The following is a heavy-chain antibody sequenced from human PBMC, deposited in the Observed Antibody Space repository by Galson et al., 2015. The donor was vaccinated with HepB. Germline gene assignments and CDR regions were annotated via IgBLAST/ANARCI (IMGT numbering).Heavy chain of an antibody. CDR2: IDPSDSYT. D-gene: IGHD2-21*02. CDR1: GYSFTSYW. Sequence: QSGAEVKKPGESLRISCKGSGYSFTSYWISWVRQMPGKGLEWMGRIDPSDSYTNYSPSFQGHVTISADKSISTAYLQWSSLKASDTAMYYCARIGCGGDCYSGYYYYGMDVWGQGATVTVSS. V-gene: IGHV5-10-1*01. J-gene: IGHJ6*02. CDR3: ARIGCGGDCYSGYYYYGMDV.